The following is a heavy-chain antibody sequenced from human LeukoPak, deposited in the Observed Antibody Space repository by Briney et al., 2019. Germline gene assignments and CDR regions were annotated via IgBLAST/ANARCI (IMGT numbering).Heavy chain of an antibody. CDR1: GFTFSNAW. J-gene: IGHJ4*02. D-gene: IGHD6-13*01. Sequence: GGSLRLSCAASGFTFSNAWMSWVRQAPGKGLEWVGRIKSKTDGGTTDYAAPVKGRFTISRDDSKNTLYLQMNSLKTEDTAVYYCTQGIAAAGSRGYYFDYWGQGTLVTVSS. CDR2: IKSKTDGGTT. V-gene: IGHV3-15*01. CDR3: TQGIAAAGSRGYYFDY.